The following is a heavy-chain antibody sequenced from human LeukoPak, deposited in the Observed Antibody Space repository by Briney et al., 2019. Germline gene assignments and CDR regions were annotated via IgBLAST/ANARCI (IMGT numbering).Heavy chain of an antibody. CDR2: MNPNSGNT. J-gene: IGHJ5*02. CDR3: ARGSSGDYSVSGSAWFDP. CDR1: GYTFTNYD. V-gene: IGHV1-8*01. Sequence: ASVKVSCKASGYTFTNYDINWVRLATGQGLEWMGWMNPNSGNTGYAQKFQGRVTMTRNTSVSTAYMDPSSLRSEDTAVYYCARGSSGDYSVSGSAWFDPWGQGTLVTVSS. D-gene: IGHD3-10*01.